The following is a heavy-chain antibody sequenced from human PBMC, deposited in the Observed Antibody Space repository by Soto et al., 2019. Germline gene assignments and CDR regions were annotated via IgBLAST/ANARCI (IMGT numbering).Heavy chain of an antibody. CDR1: GFTFTKAY. J-gene: IGHJ4*02. D-gene: IGHD1-26*01. Sequence: EVQLVESGGGLVEPGGSIRLSCVASGFTFTKAYMTWVRQAPGKGLEWVGRIKGSHAGGTTDYATSVKGRFTISRVDSKNTLYLQMNSLKTEDTSVYNCATEGGYPGSNFSGAYWGQGILVTVSS. CDR3: ATEGGYPGSNFSGAY. V-gene: IGHV3-15*01. CDR2: IKGSHAGGTT.